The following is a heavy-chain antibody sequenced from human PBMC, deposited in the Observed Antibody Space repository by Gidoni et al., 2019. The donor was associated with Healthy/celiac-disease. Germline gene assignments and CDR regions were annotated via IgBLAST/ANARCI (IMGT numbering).Heavy chain of an antibody. Sequence: QVQLQQWGAGLLKPSETLSLPCAVYGGSFSGYYWSWIRQPPGKGLEWIGEINHSGSTNYNPSLKSRVTISVDTSKNQFSLKLSSVTAADTAVYYCARAQSKDSSSSDVFDYWGQGTLVTVSS. V-gene: IGHV4-34*01. CDR3: ARAQSKDSSSSDVFDY. CDR2: INHSGST. CDR1: GGSFSGYY. D-gene: IGHD6-6*01. J-gene: IGHJ4*02.